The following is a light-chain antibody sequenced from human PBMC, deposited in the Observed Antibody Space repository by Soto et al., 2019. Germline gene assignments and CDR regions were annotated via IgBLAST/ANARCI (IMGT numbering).Light chain of an antibody. CDR2: EVN. J-gene: IGLJ1*01. CDR3: SSYTSRSTLV. V-gene: IGLV2-14*01. Sequence: SVLTQPASVSGSPGQSITVSCTGTSSDVGGYNYVSWYQQPPGKAPKLIIYEVNNRPSGVSNRFSGSKSGNTASLTISGLQAEDEADYYCSSYTSRSTLVFGTGTKVTVL. CDR1: SSDVGGYNY.